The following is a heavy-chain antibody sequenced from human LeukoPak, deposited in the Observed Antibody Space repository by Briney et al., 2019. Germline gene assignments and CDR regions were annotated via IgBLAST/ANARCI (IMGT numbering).Heavy chain of an antibody. CDR1: GYTFTGYY. D-gene: IGHD3-10*02. CDR3: ARVVRGSNYYYGMDV. CDR2: IIPILNIA. J-gene: IGHJ6*02. V-gene: IGHV1-69*04. Sequence: SVKVSCKASGYTFTGYYMHWVRQAPGLGLEWMGRIIPILNIANFAQKFQGRVTITADKSTSTAYMELSSLRYEDTAVYYCARVVRGSNYYYGMDVWGQGTTVTVSS.